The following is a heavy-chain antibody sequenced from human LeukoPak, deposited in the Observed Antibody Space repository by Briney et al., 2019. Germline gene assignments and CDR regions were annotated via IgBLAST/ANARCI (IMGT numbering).Heavy chain of an antibody. V-gene: IGHV4-39*07. D-gene: IGHD3-10*01. CDR3: ARGSGFGELLSLYYYYGMDV. J-gene: IGHJ6*02. CDR2: IYYSGST. Sequence: SETLSLTCTVSGGSISSSSYYWGWIRQPPGKGLEWIGSIYYSGSTYYNPSLKSRVTISVDTSKNQFSLKLSSVTAADTAVYYCARGSGFGELLSLYYYYGMDVWGQGTTVTVSS. CDR1: GGSISSSSYY.